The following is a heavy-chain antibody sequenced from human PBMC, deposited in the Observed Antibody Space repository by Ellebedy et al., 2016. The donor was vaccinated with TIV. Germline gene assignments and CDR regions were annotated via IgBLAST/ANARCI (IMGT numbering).Heavy chain of an antibody. D-gene: IGHD2-15*01. CDR3: ASDGVVLIAATLDY. Sequence: GESLKISCAASGFAFSSYWMHWVRQAPGKGLMWVSQINNDGSESTYADSVKGRFTVSRDNAKDTLYLQMDSLIVEDTAVYYCASDGVVLIAATLDYWGQGTLVTVSS. V-gene: IGHV3-74*01. J-gene: IGHJ4*02. CDR1: GFAFSSYW. CDR2: INNDGSES.